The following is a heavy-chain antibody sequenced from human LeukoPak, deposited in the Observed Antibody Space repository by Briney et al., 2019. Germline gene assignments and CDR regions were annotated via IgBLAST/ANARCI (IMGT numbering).Heavy chain of an antibody. D-gene: IGHD5-12*01. Sequence: SETLSLTCTVSGASIKNNYWSWIRQPPGKGLEWIGYGHYTGSTKYNPSLKSRVTISLDTSKSQFSLKLSSVTTADTAVYYCAREGDPGSGYNYGYWLDAWGQGTLVTVSS. CDR2: GHYTGST. V-gene: IGHV4-59*01. J-gene: IGHJ5*02. CDR1: GASIKNNY. CDR3: AREGDPGSGYNYGYWLDA.